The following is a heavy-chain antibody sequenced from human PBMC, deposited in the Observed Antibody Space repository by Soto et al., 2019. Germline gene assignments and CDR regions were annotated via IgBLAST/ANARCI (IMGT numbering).Heavy chain of an antibody. CDR2: IIPIFGTA. Sequence: QVQLVQSGAEVKKPGSSVKVSCKASGGTFSSYAISWVRQAPGQGLEWMGGIIPIFGTANYAQKFQGRVTITADESTSTACMELSSLRSEDTAVYYCARAADYYDSSGYTPRYYFDYWGQGTLVTVSS. CDR3: ARAADYYDSSGYTPRYYFDY. D-gene: IGHD3-22*01. V-gene: IGHV1-69*01. CDR1: GGTFSSYA. J-gene: IGHJ4*02.